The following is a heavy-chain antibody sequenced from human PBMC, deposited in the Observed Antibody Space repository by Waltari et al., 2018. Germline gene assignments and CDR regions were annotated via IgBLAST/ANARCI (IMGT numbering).Heavy chain of an antibody. CDR1: GGTFSSYA. D-gene: IGHD4-17*01. Sequence: QVQLVQSGAEVKKPGSSVKVSCKAAGGTFSSYAISWVRQAPGQGLEWMGGIIPILGIANYAQKFQGRVTITADKSTSTAYMELSSLRSEDTAVYYCARRSGRYDYGDYGDYWGQGTLVTVSS. CDR2: IIPILGIA. CDR3: ARRSGRYDYGDYGDY. J-gene: IGHJ4*02. V-gene: IGHV1-69*10.